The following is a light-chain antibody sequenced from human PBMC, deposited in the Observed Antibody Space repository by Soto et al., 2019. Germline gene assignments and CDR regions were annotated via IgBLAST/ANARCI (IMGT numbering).Light chain of an antibody. CDR1: QSLSSY. Sequence: DIQMTQSPSSLSASVGDRVTITCRASQSLSSYLNWYQQKPGKAPKLLIYAASSLQSGVPSRFRGSGSGTAFTLTISSLQPDDFAPYYCQQSYSTLPYTFGQGTKLEIK. CDR2: AAS. J-gene: IGKJ2*01. CDR3: QQSYSTLPYT. V-gene: IGKV1-39*01.